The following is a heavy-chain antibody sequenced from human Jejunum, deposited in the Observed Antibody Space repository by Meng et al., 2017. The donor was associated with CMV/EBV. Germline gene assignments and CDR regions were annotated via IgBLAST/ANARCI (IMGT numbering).Heavy chain of an antibody. J-gene: IGHJ6*02. CDR1: SDS. D-gene: IGHD3-3*01. Sequence: SDSMDWVRKAPGKGLEWVSSISSSSSYIYYADSVKGRFTISRDNAKNSLYLQMNSLRAEDTAVYYCARDSQRITIFGVDNYGMDVWGQGTTVTVSS. CDR3: ARDSQRITIFGVDNYGMDV. V-gene: IGHV3-21*01. CDR2: ISSSSSYI.